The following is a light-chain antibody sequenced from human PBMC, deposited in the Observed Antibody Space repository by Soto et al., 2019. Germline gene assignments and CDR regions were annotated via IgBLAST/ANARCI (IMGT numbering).Light chain of an antibody. CDR3: SAYVDSDAVI. CDR2: NIR. J-gene: IGLJ2*01. CDR1: DGATLKY. V-gene: IGLV2-14*01. Sequence: QSALTEPASVSGSPGQSITISCDGATLKYVSWYQQHPGKAPKLIIYNIRGRPSGVSSRFSGSQSGNTASLAISGLRAEDEADYFCSAYVDSDAVIFGRGTKVTVL.